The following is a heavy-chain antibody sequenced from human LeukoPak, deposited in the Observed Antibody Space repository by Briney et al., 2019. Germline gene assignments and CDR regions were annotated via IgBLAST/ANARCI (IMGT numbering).Heavy chain of an antibody. CDR2: ISGSGGST. CDR3: AKFMGYYYGDYDYFDY. J-gene: IGHJ4*02. CDR1: GFTFSSYA. D-gene: IGHD4-17*01. V-gene: IGHV3-23*01. Sequence: QTGGSLRLSCAASGFTFSSYAMSWVRQAPGKGLEWVSAISGSGGSTYYADSVKGRFTISRDNSKNTLYLQMNSLRAEDTAVYYCAKFMGYYYGDYDYFDYWGQGTLVTVSS.